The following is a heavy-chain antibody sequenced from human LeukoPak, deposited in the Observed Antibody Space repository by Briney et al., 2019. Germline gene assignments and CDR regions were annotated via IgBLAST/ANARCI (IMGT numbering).Heavy chain of an antibody. Sequence: AASVKVSCKASGYTFTSYGFSWVRQAPGQGLEWMGWISAYNGNTNYAQKLQGRVTMTADTSTSTAYMELRSLRSDDTAVYYCARNVRNWLQQLVNWGQGTLVTVSS. J-gene: IGHJ4*02. CDR3: ARNVRNWLQQLVN. V-gene: IGHV1-18*01. D-gene: IGHD6-13*01. CDR1: GYTFTSYG. CDR2: ISAYNGNT.